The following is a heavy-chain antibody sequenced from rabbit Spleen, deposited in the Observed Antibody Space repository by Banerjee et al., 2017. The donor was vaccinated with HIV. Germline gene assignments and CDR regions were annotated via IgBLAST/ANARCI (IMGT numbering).Heavy chain of an antibody. CDR1: GFDFSSNYW. CDR3: ARTAGLAIYDYYFDL. CDR2: IYPGDGNT. D-gene: IGHD2-1*01. J-gene: IGHJ4*01. V-gene: IGHV1S45*01. Sequence: QEQLVESGGGLVQPEGSLTLTCKASGFDFSSNYWISWVRQAPGKGLEWIASIYPGDGNTYSATWAKGRFTISKTSNTVDLKMTSLTAADTATYFCARTAGLAIYDYYFDLWGQGTLVTVS.